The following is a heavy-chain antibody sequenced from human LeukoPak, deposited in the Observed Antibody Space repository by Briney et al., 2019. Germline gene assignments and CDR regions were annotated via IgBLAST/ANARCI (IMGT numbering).Heavy chain of an antibody. CDR2: INSDGSST. CDR3: ARLKSYDFWSSYYYYYYYYMDV. CDR1: GFTFSSYW. V-gene: IGHV3-74*01. J-gene: IGHJ6*03. Sequence: PGGSLRLSCAASGFTFSSYWMHWVRQAPGKGLVWVSRINSDGSSTSYADSVKGRFTISRDNAKNTLYLQMNSLRAEDTAVYYCARLKSYDFWSSYYYYYYYYMDVWGKGTTVTVSS. D-gene: IGHD3-3*01.